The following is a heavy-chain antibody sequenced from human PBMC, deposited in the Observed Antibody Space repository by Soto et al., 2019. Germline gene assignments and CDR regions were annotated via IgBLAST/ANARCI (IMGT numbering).Heavy chain of an antibody. Sequence: SETLSLTCAVYGGSFSGYYWSWIRQPPGKGLEWIGEINHSGSTNYNPSLKSRVTISVDTSKNQFSLKLSSVTAADTAVYYCARGIFGNYFDYWGEGTMVTVSS. V-gene: IGHV4-34*01. CDR1: GGSFSGYY. CDR3: ARGIFGNYFDY. CDR2: INHSGST. J-gene: IGHJ4*02. D-gene: IGHD3-10*01.